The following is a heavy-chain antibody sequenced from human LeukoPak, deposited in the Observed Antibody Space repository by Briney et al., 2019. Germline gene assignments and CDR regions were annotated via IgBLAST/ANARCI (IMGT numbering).Heavy chain of an antibody. CDR1: GFTSDDYA. D-gene: IGHD2-8*02. CDR3: AKDEFVASDFTGAFDI. CDR2: ISWNSGSI. J-gene: IGHJ3*02. Sequence: GGSLRLSCAASGFTSDDYAMHWVRQAPGKGLEWVSGISWNSGSIGYADSVKGRFTISRDNAKNSLYLQMNSLRAEDMALYYCAKDEFVASDFTGAFDIWGQGTMVTVSS. V-gene: IGHV3-9*02.